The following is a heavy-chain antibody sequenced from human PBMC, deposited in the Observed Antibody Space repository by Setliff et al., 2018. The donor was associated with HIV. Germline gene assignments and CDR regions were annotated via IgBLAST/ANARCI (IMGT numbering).Heavy chain of an antibody. D-gene: IGHD2-2*01. Sequence: SETLSLTCTVSGDSISRCIYYWGWIRQPPGKGLEWIGNFYYSGSSHYNPSLKSRVTISVDTSKNQFSLKLISVSAADTAVYYCAKLLPAADMAREIDSWGQGTLVTVSS. CDR3: AKLLPAADMAREIDS. V-gene: IGHV4-39*01. J-gene: IGHJ4*02. CDR2: FYYSGSS. CDR1: GDSISRCIYY.